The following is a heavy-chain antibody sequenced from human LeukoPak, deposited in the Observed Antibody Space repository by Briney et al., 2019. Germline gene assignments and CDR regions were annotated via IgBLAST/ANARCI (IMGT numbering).Heavy chain of an antibody. CDR2: IYYSGST. Sequence: SETLSLTCTVSGGSISSYYWSWIRQPPGKGLEWIGYIYYSGSTNYNPSLKSRVTISVDTSKNQFSLKLSSVTAADTAVYYCARDVSGWYYFDYWGQGTLVTVSS. D-gene: IGHD6-19*01. J-gene: IGHJ4*02. V-gene: IGHV4-59*01. CDR1: GGSISSYY. CDR3: ARDVSGWYYFDY.